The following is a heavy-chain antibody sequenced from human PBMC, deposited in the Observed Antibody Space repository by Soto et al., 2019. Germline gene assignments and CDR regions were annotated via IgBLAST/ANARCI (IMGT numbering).Heavy chain of an antibody. CDR1: GLTFSTYE. D-gene: IGHD1-7*01. Sequence: EVQLVESGGGLVQPGGSLRLSCAASGLTFSTYEMNWVRQALGKGLEWVSYIRGGGSSIHYADSVKGRFTISRDNAKNYLYLQMNSLRAEDTAIYYCASKIFGTTYFDYWGQGALVTVSS. CDR2: IRGGGSSI. J-gene: IGHJ4*02. CDR3: ASKIFGTTYFDY. V-gene: IGHV3-48*03.